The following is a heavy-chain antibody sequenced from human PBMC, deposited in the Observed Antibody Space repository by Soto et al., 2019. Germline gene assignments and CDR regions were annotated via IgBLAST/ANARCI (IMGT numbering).Heavy chain of an antibody. J-gene: IGHJ4*02. CDR3: ARGLFSGTSYSGGWSFFDF. D-gene: IGHD3-10*01. V-gene: IGHV4-34*01. CDR2: INGAGSA. CDR1: GGSFRGYY. Sequence: SETLSLTCTVSGGSFRGYYCTWFRQPPGKGLEWIGQINGAGSANYNPSLKSRVTISIGTSNNDFFLDLTSVTAADTAVYYCARGLFSGTSYSGGWSFFDFWAQGTLVTVSS.